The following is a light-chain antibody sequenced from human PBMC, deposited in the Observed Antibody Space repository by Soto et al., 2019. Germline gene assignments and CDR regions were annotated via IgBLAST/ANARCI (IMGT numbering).Light chain of an antibody. J-gene: IGKJ1*01. V-gene: IGKV3-20*01. CDR2: GTS. CDR1: QTVGTNF. Sequence: LPQFPASFSLFPGPRPPLSGRASQTVGTNFLAWYQQTPGPPPSLLMFGTSNRATGPPDSFSGGASATDSTPTISRLAPDVVAVYYRQHYGSPGTFGQGTKVEIK. CDR3: QHYGSPGT.